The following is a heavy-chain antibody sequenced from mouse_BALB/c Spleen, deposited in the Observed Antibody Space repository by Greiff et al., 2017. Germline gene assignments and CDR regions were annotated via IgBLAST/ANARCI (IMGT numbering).Heavy chain of an antibody. J-gene: IGHJ3*01. V-gene: IGHV14-3*02. D-gene: IGHD2-13*01. CDR1: SFNINDPS. Sequence: VQLQHSGAELVRPGASVKFSCTASSFNINDPSMHWVKQRPAKGLEWIGRIGTSNGNTNYDQKFKGKATITADKSSNTAYLQLSRLTSEDTAVYYCASDYAGLAYWGQGTLGTVSA. CDR3: ASDYAGLAY. CDR2: IGTSNGNT.